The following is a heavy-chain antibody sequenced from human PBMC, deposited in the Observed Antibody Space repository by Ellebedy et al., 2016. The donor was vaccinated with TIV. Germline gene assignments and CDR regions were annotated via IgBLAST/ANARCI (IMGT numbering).Heavy chain of an antibody. CDR3: SRVRGTWVFDY. V-gene: IGHV1-2*02. CDR2: ISPDSGCT. J-gene: IGHJ4*02. Sequence: ASVKVSCKASGYTFTGYYMHWVRQAPGQGLEWMGWISPDSGCTNYAQKFQDRVTMTRDTSLNPAYMELTSLRYDDTAIYYCSRVRGTWVFDYWGQGTLVTVSS. CDR1: GYTFTGYY. D-gene: IGHD1-1*01.